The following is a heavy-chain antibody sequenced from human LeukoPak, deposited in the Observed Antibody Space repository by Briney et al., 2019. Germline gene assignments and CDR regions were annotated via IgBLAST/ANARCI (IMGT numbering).Heavy chain of an antibody. CDR1: GYTFTSYG. CDR3: ARDEPGGSGSFPYYYYGMDV. CDR2: ISAYNGNT. J-gene: IGHJ6*02. V-gene: IGHV1-18*01. D-gene: IGHD3-10*01. Sequence: ASVKVSCRASGYTFTSYGISWVRQAPGQGLEWMGWISAYNGNTNYAQKLQGRVTMTTDTSTSTAYMELRSLRSDDTAVYYCARDEPGGSGSFPYYYYGMDVWGQGTTVTVSS.